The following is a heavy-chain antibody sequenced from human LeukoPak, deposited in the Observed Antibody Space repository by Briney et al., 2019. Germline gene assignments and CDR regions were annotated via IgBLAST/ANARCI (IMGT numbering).Heavy chain of an antibody. CDR2: ISYDGSNK. J-gene: IGHJ4*02. D-gene: IGHD5-18*01. V-gene: IGHV3-30*18. CDR3: AKEAPISWIQGSFDY. CDR1: GFTFSSYG. Sequence: GGSLRLSCAASGFTFSSYGMHWVRQAPGKGLEWVAVISYDGSNKYYADSVKGRFTISRDNSKNTLYLQMNSLRAEDTALYYCAKEAPISWIQGSFDYWGQGTLVTVSS.